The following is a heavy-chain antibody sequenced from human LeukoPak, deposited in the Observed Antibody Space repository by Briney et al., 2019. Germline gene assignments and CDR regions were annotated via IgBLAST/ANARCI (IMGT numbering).Heavy chain of an antibody. CDR2: IIPIFGTA. CDR1: AGTLSSYA. D-gene: IGHD2-2*01. CDR3: ARARTPYCSSTSCYQRGFDY. V-gene: IGHV1-69*05. Sequence: SVKVSCKASAGTLSSYAISWVRQAPGQGLEWMGGIIPIFGTATYAQKVQGRDTITTDESTSTAYVELSSLRSEDTAVYYCARARTPYCSSTSCYQRGFDYWGQGTLVTVSS. J-gene: IGHJ4*02.